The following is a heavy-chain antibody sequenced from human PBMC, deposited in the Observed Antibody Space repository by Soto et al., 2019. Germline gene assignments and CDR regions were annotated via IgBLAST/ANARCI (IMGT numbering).Heavy chain of an antibody. J-gene: IGHJ5*02. D-gene: IGHD2-8*01. CDR1: GFMFENYA. Sequence: WGSLRLSCAASGFMFENYAMIWVRQAPGKGLEWVATFRGNSSGAYYADSVRGRFIISRDNSKNTMSLQLNSLRDDDTAIYYCAKGKSENGVDWLDPWGPGTLVTVSS. CDR3: AKGKSENGVDWLDP. CDR2: FRGNSSGA. V-gene: IGHV3-23*01.